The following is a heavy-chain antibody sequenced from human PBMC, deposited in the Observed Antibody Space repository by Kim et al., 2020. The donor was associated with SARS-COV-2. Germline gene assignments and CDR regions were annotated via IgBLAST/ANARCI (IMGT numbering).Heavy chain of an antibody. V-gene: IGHV4-59*01. CDR3: ARYDFWSGKFDY. J-gene: IGHJ4*02. D-gene: IGHD3-3*01. Sequence: NPPLQSGVTISVDTSKNRSSLKRSSVTAADTAVYYCARYDFWSGKFDYWGQGTLVTVSS.